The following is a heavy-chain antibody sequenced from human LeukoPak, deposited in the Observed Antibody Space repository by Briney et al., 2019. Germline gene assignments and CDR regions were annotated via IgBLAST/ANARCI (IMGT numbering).Heavy chain of an antibody. CDR2: MFPRGRT. CDR1: GGSISSGSYY. D-gene: IGHD3-9*01. V-gene: IGHV4-61*02. Sequence: PSETLSLTCTVSGGSISSGSYYWSWIRQPAGKGLEWIGCMFPRGRTYYNPSLKSRVTISVDTSKNQFSLKLSSLTAADTAVYYCARGIHLRYFAENWFDPWGQGTLVTVSS. CDR3: ARGIHLRYFAENWFDP. J-gene: IGHJ5*02.